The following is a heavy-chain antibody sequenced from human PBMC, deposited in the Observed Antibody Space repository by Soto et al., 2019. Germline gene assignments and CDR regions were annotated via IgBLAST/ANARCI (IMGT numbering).Heavy chain of an antibody. D-gene: IGHD3-16*02. CDR2: ISGSGGST. V-gene: IGHV3-23*01. CDR1: GFTFSSYA. Sequence: EVQLLESGGGLVQPGGSLRLSCAASGFTFSSYAMSWVRQAPGKGLEWVSAISGSGGSTYYADSVKGRFTISRDNSKNTLYLQMNSLRAEDTAVYYCAKVADYDYVWGSYRHFDYWGQGTLVTVSS. CDR3: AKVADYDYVWGSYRHFDY. J-gene: IGHJ4*02.